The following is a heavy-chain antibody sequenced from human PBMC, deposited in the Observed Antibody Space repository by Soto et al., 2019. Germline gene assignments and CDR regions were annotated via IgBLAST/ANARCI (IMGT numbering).Heavy chain of an antibody. J-gene: IGHJ5*02. D-gene: IGHD2-2*01. CDR2: IFYSGST. CDR3: ASELGYCSSTSCLDWFDP. V-gene: IGHV4-59*05. Sequence: SETLSLTCTVSGGSISSYYWSWIRQPPGKGLEWIGSIFYSGSTYYNPSLKSRVTISVDTSKNQFSLKLSSVTAADTAVYYCASELGYCSSTSCLDWFDPWGQGTLVTVSS. CDR1: GGSISSYY.